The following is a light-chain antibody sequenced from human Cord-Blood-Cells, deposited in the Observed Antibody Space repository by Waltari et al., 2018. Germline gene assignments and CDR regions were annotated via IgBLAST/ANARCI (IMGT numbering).Light chain of an antibody. J-gene: IGKJ1*01. Sequence: EIVMTQSPATLSVSPGARATLSCRASQSVSSNLAWYQQKPGQAPRLLIYGASTRATGNPDRFSGSGSGTEFTLTISSLQSEDFAVYYCQQYNNWWTFGQGTKVEIK. V-gene: IGKV3-15*01. CDR3: QQYNNWWT. CDR1: QSVSSN. CDR2: GAS.